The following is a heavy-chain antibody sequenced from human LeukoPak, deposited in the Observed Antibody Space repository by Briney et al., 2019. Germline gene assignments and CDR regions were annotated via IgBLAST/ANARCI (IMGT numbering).Heavy chain of an antibody. CDR1: GFTFGDYA. V-gene: IGHV3-49*03. CDR3: TSSSMVRTKYYFDY. CDR2: IRSKAYGGTT. D-gene: IGHD3-10*01. J-gene: IGHJ4*02. Sequence: GGSXRLSCTASGFTFGDYAMSWFRQXPGKGLEWVGFIRSKAYGGTTEYAASVKGRFTISRDDSKSIAYLQMNSLKTEDTAVYYCTSSSMVRTKYYFDYWGQGTLVTVSS.